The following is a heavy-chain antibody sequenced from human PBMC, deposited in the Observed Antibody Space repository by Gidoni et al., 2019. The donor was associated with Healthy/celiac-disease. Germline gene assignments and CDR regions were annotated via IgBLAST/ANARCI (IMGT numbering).Heavy chain of an antibody. V-gene: IGHV3-23*01. CDR3: AKDPNDYGDYESYDAFDI. Sequence: EVQLLESGGGLVQPGGSLRLSCAASGFTFSSYARSWVSQAPGKGLEGVSAISGSGGSTYYADSVKGRFTISRDNSKNTLYLQMNSLRAEDTAVYYCAKDPNDYGDYESYDAFDIWGQGTMVTVSS. J-gene: IGHJ3*02. D-gene: IGHD4-17*01. CDR2: ISGSGGST. CDR1: GFTFSSYA.